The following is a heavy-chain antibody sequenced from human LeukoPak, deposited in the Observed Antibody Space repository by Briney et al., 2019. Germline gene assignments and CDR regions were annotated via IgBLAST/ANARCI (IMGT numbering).Heavy chain of an antibody. CDR2: ISGSSTYT. CDR1: GFSFSSYS. J-gene: IGHJ4*02. Sequence: GGSLRLSCAASGFSFSSYSMNWVRQAPGKGLEWVSSISGSSTYTFYADSVKGRFTISRDNAKKSVYLQMNSLSAEDTAVYYCATTSVSGTYYADYWGQGALVTVCS. D-gene: IGHD1-26*01. CDR3: ATTSVSGTYYADY. V-gene: IGHV3-21*01.